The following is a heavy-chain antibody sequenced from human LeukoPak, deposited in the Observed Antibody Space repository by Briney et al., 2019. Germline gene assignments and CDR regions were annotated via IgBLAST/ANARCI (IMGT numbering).Heavy chain of an antibody. D-gene: IGHD4-23*01. CDR1: GFTFSDYS. CDR3: ARDGTTVVMGGYFDY. V-gene: IGHV3-21*01. Sequence: GGSLRLSCAASGFTFSDYSMNWVRQAPGKGLEWVSSISSSSSYIYYADSVKGRFTISRDNAKNSLYLQMNSLRAEDTAVYYCARDGTTVVMGGYFDYWGQGTLVTVSS. J-gene: IGHJ4*02. CDR2: ISSSSSYI.